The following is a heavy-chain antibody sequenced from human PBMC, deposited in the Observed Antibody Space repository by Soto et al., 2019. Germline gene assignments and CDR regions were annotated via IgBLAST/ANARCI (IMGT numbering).Heavy chain of an antibody. CDR2: ISYDGSNK. J-gene: IGHJ6*02. D-gene: IGHD2-15*01. V-gene: IGHV3-30*18. Sequence: GGSLRLSCAASGFTFSSYGMHWVRQAPGKGLEWVAVISYDGSNKYYADSVKGRFTISRDNSKNTLYLQMNSLRAEDTAVYYCAKDQGSWWLRPSAHYCSGGSCYPYYYYGMDVWGQGTTVTVSS. CDR1: GFTFSSYG. CDR3: AKDQGSWWLRPSAHYCSGGSCYPYYYYGMDV.